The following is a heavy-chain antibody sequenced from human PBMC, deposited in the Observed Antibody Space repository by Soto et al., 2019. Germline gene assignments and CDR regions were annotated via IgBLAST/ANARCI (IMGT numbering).Heavy chain of an antibody. CDR3: ARGRGKYSSGWYYYFDY. CDR2: IYYSGST. Sequence: SETLSLTCTVSGGSISSYYRSWIRQPPGKGLEWIGYIYYSGSTNYNPSLKSRVTISVDTSKNQFSLKLSSVTAADTAVYYCARGRGKYSSGWYYYFDYWGQGTLVTVSS. CDR1: GGSISSYY. V-gene: IGHV4-59*01. J-gene: IGHJ4*02. D-gene: IGHD6-19*01.